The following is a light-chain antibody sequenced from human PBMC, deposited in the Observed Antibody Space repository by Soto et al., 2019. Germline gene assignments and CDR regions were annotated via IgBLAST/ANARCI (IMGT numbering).Light chain of an antibody. CDR1: QSVDSW. Sequence: DIQMTQSRSTLSASIGDRVTITCRASQSVDSWLAWYQQQPGKAPKLLIYKASSLQTGVPSRFSGSGSGTELTLTISSLQPDDFATYYCQHYNDYSRVFGQGTKVEIK. CDR2: KAS. V-gene: IGKV1-5*03. J-gene: IGKJ1*01. CDR3: QHYNDYSRV.